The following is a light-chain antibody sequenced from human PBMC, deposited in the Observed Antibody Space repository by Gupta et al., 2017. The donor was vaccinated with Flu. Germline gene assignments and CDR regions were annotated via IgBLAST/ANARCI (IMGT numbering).Light chain of an antibody. V-gene: IGLV1-44*01. CDR1: SSNIGSNG. Sequence: VSISCSGSSSNIGSNGVNWYQHVPGTAPKLLIYDDSERPSGVPDRFSGSKSGTLASLVISGLLAEDEADYYCGSWDDSRNGQYVFGTGTKVSVL. CDR2: DDS. CDR3: GSWDDSRNGQYV. J-gene: IGLJ1*01.